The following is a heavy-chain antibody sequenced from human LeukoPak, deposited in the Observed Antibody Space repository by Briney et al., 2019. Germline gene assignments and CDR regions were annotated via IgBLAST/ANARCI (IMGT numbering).Heavy chain of an antibody. Sequence: ASVNVSCMASGYTFTGYYMHWVRQAPGQGLEGMGWINPNSGGTNYAEKFQGRVTMTRDTSISIAYMELSRLRSDDTAVYYCARDPGYYYGMDVWGQGTTVTVSS. J-gene: IGHJ6*02. V-gene: IGHV1-2*02. CDR2: INPNSGGT. CDR3: ARDPGYYYGMDV. CDR1: GYTFTGYY.